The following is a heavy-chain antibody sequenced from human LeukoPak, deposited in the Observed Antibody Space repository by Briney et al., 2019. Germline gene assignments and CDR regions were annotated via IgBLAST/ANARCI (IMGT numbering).Heavy chain of an antibody. D-gene: IGHD3-10*01. J-gene: IGHJ4*02. CDR2: IRYDGNNK. CDR1: DFTFSTYG. CDR3: ARDLNYYGSGSYSPTKFDY. Sequence: GGSLRLSCAASDFTFSTYGMHWVRQAPGKGLEWVSFIRYDGNNKYYADSVKGRFTISRDNSKNTLYLQMNSLRAEDTAVYYCARDLNYYGSGSYSPTKFDYWGQGTLVTVSS. V-gene: IGHV3-30*02.